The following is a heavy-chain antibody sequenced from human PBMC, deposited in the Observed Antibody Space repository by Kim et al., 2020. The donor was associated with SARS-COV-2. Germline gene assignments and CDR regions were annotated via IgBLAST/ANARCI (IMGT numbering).Heavy chain of an antibody. J-gene: IGHJ4*02. Sequence: GGSMRLSCAASGFTFSSYGMHWVRQAPGKGLEWVAVISYDGRNKYYADSVKGRFTISRDNSKNTLYLQMSSLRAEDTAVYYCASDGEGQFGWELLDVDFWGQGTLVTVSS. CDR3: ASDGEGQFGWELLDVDF. V-gene: IGHV3-33*05. CDR1: GFTFSSYG. CDR2: ISYDGRNK. D-gene: IGHD1-26*01.